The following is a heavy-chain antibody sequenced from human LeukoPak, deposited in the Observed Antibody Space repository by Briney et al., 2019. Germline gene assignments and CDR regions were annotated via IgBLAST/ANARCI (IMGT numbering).Heavy chain of an antibody. CDR3: AREGSTSCLFDY. Sequence: ASVKVSCKASGYTFTSYYMHWVRQAPGQGLEGMGIINPSGGSTSYAQKFQGRVTMTRDMSTSTVYMELSSLRSEDTAVYYCAREGSTSCLFDYWGQGTLVTVSS. J-gene: IGHJ4*02. CDR1: GYTFTSYY. CDR2: INPSGGST. V-gene: IGHV1-46*01. D-gene: IGHD2-2*01.